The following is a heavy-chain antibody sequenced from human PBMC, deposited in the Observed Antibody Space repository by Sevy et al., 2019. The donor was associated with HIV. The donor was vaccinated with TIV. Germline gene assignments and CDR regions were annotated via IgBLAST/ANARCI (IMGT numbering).Heavy chain of an antibody. V-gene: IGHV3-23*01. CDR2: ISGSGGYT. CDR3: TSRGIVIMTGFDY. D-gene: IGHD3-9*01. Sequence: GGSLRLSCAASAAIFNSHAMSWVRQAPGKGLEWVSTISGSGGYTYYSESVKGRVSISRDNSKKTAYLQMNSLRAEDTAVYYCTSRGIVIMTGFDYWGQGTLVTVSS. CDR1: AAIFNSHA. J-gene: IGHJ4*02.